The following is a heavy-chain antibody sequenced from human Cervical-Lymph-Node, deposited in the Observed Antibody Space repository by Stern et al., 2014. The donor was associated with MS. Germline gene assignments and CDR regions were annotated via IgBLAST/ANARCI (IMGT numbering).Heavy chain of an antibody. CDR1: GYTFTSYG. CDR3: ARXRGRVGATRVYYYYGMDV. CDR2: ISAYNGNT. D-gene: IGHD1-26*01. V-gene: IGHV1-18*04. Sequence: QVQLVQSGAEVKKPGASVKVSCKASGYTFTSYGISWVRQAPGQGLEWMGWISAYNGNTNYAQKLQGRVTMTTDTSTSTAYMELXSLRSDDTAVYYCARXRGRVGATRVYYYYGMDVWGQGTTV. J-gene: IGHJ6*02.